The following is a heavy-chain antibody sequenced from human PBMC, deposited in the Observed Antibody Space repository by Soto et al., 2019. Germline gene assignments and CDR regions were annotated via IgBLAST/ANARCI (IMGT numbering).Heavy chain of an antibody. CDR2: ISISGSYI. Sequence: EVQLVESGGGLVKPGGSLRLSCAASGFSFSSYGMNWVRQAPGKGLEWVSSISISGSYISYADSVRGRLTISRDNAKNSLYLQMNSLRSEDTAVYYCARGAWDSSDYYTRLDSWGQGALVTVSS. CDR1: GFSFSSYG. CDR3: ARGAWDSSDYYTRLDS. D-gene: IGHD3-22*01. J-gene: IGHJ4*02. V-gene: IGHV3-21*01.